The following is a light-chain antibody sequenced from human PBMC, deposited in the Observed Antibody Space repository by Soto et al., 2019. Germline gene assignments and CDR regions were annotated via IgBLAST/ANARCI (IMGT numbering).Light chain of an antibody. CDR1: QTVLYSSNNKNY. J-gene: IGKJ3*01. CDR3: QQYSSTPFT. Sequence: DIVMTQSPDSLAVSLGERATINCKSSQTVLYSSNNKNYLAWYQQKPGQPPKLLIYWASTRESGVPDRFSGSGSGTDFTLTISSLQAEDVVVYYCQQYSSTPFTFGPGTRVDIK. V-gene: IGKV4-1*01. CDR2: WAS.